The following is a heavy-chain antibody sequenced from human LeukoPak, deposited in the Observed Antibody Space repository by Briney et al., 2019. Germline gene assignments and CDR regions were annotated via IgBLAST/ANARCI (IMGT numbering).Heavy chain of an antibody. J-gene: IGHJ4*02. Sequence: SETLSLTCTVPGGSVSNYYWSWVRQPPGKGLEYIGYIYHSGTTNYNPSLKSRVTMSLDTSKNQFSLKLSSVTAADTALYYCATGSSYPPGELDYWGQGSLVTVSS. CDR1: GGSVSNYY. CDR2: IYHSGTT. D-gene: IGHD1-7*01. CDR3: ATGSSYPPGELDY. V-gene: IGHV4-59*02.